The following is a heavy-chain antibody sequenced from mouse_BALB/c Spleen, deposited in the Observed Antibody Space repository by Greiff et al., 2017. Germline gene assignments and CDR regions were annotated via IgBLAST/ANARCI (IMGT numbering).Heavy chain of an antibody. CDR3: ARYYGSSYRGLDY. Sequence: DLVKPGASVKLSCKASGYTFTSYWINWIKQRPGQGLEWIGRIAPGSGSTYYNEMFKGKATLTVDTSSSTAYIQLSSLSSEDSAVYFCARYYGSSYRGLDYWGQGTSVTVSS. J-gene: IGHJ4*01. CDR2: IAPGSGST. V-gene: IGHV1S41*01. D-gene: IGHD1-1*01. CDR1: GYTFTSYW.